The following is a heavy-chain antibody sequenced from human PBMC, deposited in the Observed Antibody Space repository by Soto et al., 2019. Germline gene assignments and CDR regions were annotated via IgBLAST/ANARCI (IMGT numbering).Heavy chain of an antibody. CDR3: ARPPSTSCYSSGGSCEGDY. CDR1: GGSISSSSYY. Sequence: KASETLSLTCTVSGGSISSSSYYWGWIRQPPGKGLEWIGSIYYSGSTYYNPSLKSRVTISVDTSKNQFSLKLSSVTAADTAVYYCARPPSTSCYSSGGSCEGDYWGQGTLVTVSS. D-gene: IGHD2-15*01. J-gene: IGHJ4*02. CDR2: IYYSGST. V-gene: IGHV4-39*01.